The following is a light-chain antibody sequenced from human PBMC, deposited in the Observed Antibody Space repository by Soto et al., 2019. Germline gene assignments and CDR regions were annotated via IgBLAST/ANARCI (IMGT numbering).Light chain of an antibody. CDR2: AVS. V-gene: IGLV2-14*01. CDR1: SSDIGAYNY. Sequence: QSALTQPASVSGSPGQSITISCTGTSSDIGAYNYVAWYQHHPGKAPRLLINAVSNRPSGISNRFSGSKSGNVASLTISGLQAEDEAEYYCSSYTTSSTLVFGGGTKLTVL. J-gene: IGLJ3*02. CDR3: SSYTTSSTLV.